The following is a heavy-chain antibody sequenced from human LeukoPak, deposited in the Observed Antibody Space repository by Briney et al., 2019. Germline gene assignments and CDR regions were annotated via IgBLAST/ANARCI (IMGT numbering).Heavy chain of an antibody. CDR3: ARGKGYSYGRRPSPLDC. CDR1: GDSLSSGTYY. D-gene: IGHD5-18*01. CDR2: IYSSGST. V-gene: IGHV4-61*02. Sequence: SESLSLTCTVSGDSLSSGTYYWSWIRQPAGKGLEWIGRIYSSGSTHYNSSLKSRVTISVDTSKSQFSLKLSSVTAADTAVYYCARGKGYSYGRRPSPLDCWGQGTLVTVSS. J-gene: IGHJ4*02.